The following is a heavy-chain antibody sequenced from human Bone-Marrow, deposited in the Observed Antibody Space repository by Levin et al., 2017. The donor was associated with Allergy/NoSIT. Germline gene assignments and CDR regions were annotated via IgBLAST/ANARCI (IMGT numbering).Heavy chain of an antibody. Sequence: GESLKISCVGSGFTIGNVWMTWVRQAPGKGLEWVGRLRSKKDGGAADYATPVKGRFSISRDDSKNTLYLQMNSLNTEDTAVYYCNTWTKGDHGDSFDNWGQGTLVTVSS. CDR2: LRSKKDGGAA. CDR3: NTWTKGDHGDSFDN. D-gene: IGHD4-17*01. J-gene: IGHJ4*02. CDR1: GFTIGNVW. V-gene: IGHV3-15*01.